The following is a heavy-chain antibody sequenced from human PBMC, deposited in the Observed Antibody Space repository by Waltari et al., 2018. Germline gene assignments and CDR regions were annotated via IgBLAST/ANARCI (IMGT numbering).Heavy chain of an antibody. Sequence: QVQLQESGPGLVKPSETLSLTCAVSGYSISSGYYWGWIRQPPGKALEGIGSIYPSGSTYCNPSPKSRVNISGDTSKNQFSLKLSSVTAADTAVYYCARLNYYDSSGIVLLWGQGTLVTVSS. V-gene: IGHV4-38-2*01. J-gene: IGHJ4*02. CDR2: IYPSGST. CDR3: ARLNYYDSSGIVLL. CDR1: GYSISSGYY. D-gene: IGHD3-22*01.